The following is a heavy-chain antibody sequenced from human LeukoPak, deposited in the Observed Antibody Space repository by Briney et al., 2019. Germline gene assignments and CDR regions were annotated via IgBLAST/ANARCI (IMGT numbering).Heavy chain of an antibody. D-gene: IGHD3-9*01. CDR3: AKGPSYDILTAYYTD. Sequence: GGSLRLSCAVSGFTFDDYAMHWVRQAPGKGLEWVSGISWNSGSIGYADSVKGRFTISRDNAKNSLYLQMNSLRAEDTALYYCAKGPSYDILTAYYTDWGQGTLVTVSS. CDR2: ISWNSGSI. V-gene: IGHV3-9*01. J-gene: IGHJ4*02. CDR1: GFTFDDYA.